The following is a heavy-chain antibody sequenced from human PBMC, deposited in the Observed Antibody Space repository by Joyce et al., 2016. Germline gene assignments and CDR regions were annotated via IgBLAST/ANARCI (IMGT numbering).Heavy chain of an antibody. V-gene: IGHV3-30*03. Sequence: QVQLVESGGGVVQPGESLRLSCAASGFTFRSYGMHWVRQGSGKGLEWVALISYDGSRRHYVDSVEGRFTISRDDSKNMLFLQMNSLRPEDTAVYYCASLSASGYSYASTFDSWGQGTLVTVSS. D-gene: IGHD5-18*01. J-gene: IGHJ4*02. CDR3: ASLSASGYSYASTFDS. CDR1: GFTFRSYG. CDR2: ISYDGSRR.